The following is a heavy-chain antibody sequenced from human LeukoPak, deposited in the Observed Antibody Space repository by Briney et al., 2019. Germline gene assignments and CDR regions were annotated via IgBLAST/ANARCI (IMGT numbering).Heavy chain of an antibody. V-gene: IGHV3-33*01. CDR3: ARAQNPFGNSGSYLGAFDI. Sequence: GGSLRLSCAASGFTFSSYGMPWVRQAPGKGLEWVAVIWYDGSNKYYADSVKGRFTISRDNSKNTLYLQMNSLRAEDTAVYYCARAQNPFGNSGSYLGAFDIWGQGTMVTVSS. CDR2: IWYDGSNK. D-gene: IGHD1-26*01. CDR1: GFTFSSYG. J-gene: IGHJ3*02.